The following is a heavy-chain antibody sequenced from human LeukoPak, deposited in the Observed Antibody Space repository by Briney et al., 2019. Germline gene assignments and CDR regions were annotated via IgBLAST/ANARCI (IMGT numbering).Heavy chain of an antibody. CDR2: ISSSSSYI. CDR3: ARVFSKGWFDP. Sequence: PGGSLRLSCAASGFTFSSYSMNWVRQAPGKGLEWVSSISSSSSYIYYADSVRGRFTISRDNAKNSLYLQMDSLRAEDTAVYYCARVFSKGWFDPWGQGTLVTVSS. CDR1: GFTFSSYS. J-gene: IGHJ5*02. V-gene: IGHV3-21*01.